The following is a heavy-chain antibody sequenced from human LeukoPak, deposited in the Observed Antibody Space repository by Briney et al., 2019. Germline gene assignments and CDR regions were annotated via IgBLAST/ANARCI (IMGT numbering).Heavy chain of an antibody. CDR2: IYPRDGST. V-gene: IGHV1-46*01. Sequence: ASVKVSCKASGYTFTSNYIHWVRQAPGQGLEWMGMIYPRDGSTSYAQKFQGRVSVTRDTSTSTVHMELSGLRSEDTAVYYCARDQEGFDYWGQGTLVTVSS. CDR3: ARDQEGFDY. CDR1: GYTFTSNY. J-gene: IGHJ4*02.